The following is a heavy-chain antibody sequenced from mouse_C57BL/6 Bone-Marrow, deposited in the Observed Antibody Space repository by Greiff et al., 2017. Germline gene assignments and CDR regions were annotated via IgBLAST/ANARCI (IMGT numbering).Heavy chain of an antibody. Sequence: EVQLQESGGGLVQPKGSLKLSCAASGFTFNTYAMHWVRQAPGKGLEWVARIRSKSSNYATYYADSVKDRFTISRDDSQSMLYLQMNNLKTEDTAMYYCVRDHYYGSSFGFAYWGQGTLVTVAA. J-gene: IGHJ3*01. D-gene: IGHD1-1*01. CDR1: GFTFNTYA. CDR3: VRDHYYGSSFGFAY. V-gene: IGHV10-3*01. CDR2: IRSKSSNYAT.